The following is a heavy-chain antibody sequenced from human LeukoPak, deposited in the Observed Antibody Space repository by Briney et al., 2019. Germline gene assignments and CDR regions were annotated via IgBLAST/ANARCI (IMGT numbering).Heavy chain of an antibody. V-gene: IGHV3-21*01. CDR1: GFTFSNST. CDR2: ISGSSNYI. CDR3: ATHWNLDY. Sequence: GGSLRLSCAASGFTFSNSTMNWVRQAPGKGLEWVSSISGSSNYIYYADSVKGRFTISRDNAKNSLYLQMNRLGAEDTAVYYCATHWNLDYWGQGTLVTVSS. J-gene: IGHJ4*02. D-gene: IGHD1-1*01.